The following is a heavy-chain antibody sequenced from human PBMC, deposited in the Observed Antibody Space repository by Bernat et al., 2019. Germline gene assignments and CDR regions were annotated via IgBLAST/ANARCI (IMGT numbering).Heavy chain of an antibody. J-gene: IGHJ1*01. Sequence: EVQLVESGGGLVQPGGSLRLSCAASGFTFSSYAMSWVRQAPGRGLEWVSAISGSGVTSYYADSVMGRFTISRDNSKRTLYLQMNSLRAEDTAVYYCAKGMGMRAAAEEHWGQGTLVTVSS. CDR2: ISGSGVTS. D-gene: IGHD6-13*01. CDR3: AKGMGMRAAAEEH. V-gene: IGHV3-23*04. CDR1: GFTFSSYA.